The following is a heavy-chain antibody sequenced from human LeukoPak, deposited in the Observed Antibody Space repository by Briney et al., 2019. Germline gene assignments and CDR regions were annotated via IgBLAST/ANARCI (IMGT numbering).Heavy chain of an antibody. J-gene: IGHJ4*02. V-gene: IGHV3-15*01. CDR2: IKSKTDGGTT. Sequence: GGSLRLSCAASGFTFSSYGMHWVRQAPGKGLEWVGRIKSKTDGGTTDYAAPVKGRFTISRDDSKNTLYLQMNSLTTEDTAVYFCAHRDTTMVRVDYWGQGTLVTVSS. CDR1: GFTFSSYG. D-gene: IGHD5-18*01. CDR3: AHRDTTMVRVDY.